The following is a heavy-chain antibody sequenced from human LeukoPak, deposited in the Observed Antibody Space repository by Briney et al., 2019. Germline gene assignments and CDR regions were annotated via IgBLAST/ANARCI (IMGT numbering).Heavy chain of an antibody. V-gene: IGHV3-30*02. CDR1: GFTFSSYG. J-gene: IGHJ4*02. D-gene: IGHD3-22*01. CDR2: IWYDGSNK. Sequence: GGSLRLSCAASGFTFSSYGMHWVRQAPGKGLEWVAVIWYDGSNKYYADSVKGRFTISRDNSKNTLYLQMNSLRAEDTAVYYCAKDGLYYYDSSGYYMGYFDYWGQGALVTVSS. CDR3: AKDGLYYYDSSGYYMGYFDY.